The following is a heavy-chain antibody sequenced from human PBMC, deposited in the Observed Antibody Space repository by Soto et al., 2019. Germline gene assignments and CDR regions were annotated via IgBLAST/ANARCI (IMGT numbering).Heavy chain of an antibody. D-gene: IGHD3-22*01. CDR1: GGTFSSYA. CDR3: ARSAEGYDSSGLYAFDP. V-gene: IGHV1-69*13. J-gene: IGHJ5*02. Sequence: SVKVSCKASGGTFSSYAISWVRQAPGQGLEWMGGIIPIFGTANYAQKFQGRVTITADESTSTAYMELSSLRSEDTAVYYCARSAEGYDSSGLYAFDPWGQGTLVTVSA. CDR2: IIPIFGTA.